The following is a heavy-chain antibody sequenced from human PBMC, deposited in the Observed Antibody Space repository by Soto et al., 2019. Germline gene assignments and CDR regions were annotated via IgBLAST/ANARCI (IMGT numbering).Heavy chain of an antibody. V-gene: IGHV1-2*02. J-gene: IGHJ6*02. CDR3: ARSQWLESYYYYGMAV. D-gene: IGHD6-19*01. CDR2: SNPNSGGT. Sequence: QVQLVQSGAEVKKPGASVKVSCKASGYTFTGYYMHWARQGPGQVLEWRGWSNPNSGGTNYAQKFQGRVTMTRDTSISTAYMELSRLRSDDTAVYYCARSQWLESYYYYGMAVWCQGTTVTVSS. CDR1: GYTFTGYY.